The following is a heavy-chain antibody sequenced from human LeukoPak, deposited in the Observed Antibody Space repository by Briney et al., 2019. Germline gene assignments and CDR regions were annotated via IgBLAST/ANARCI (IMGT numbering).Heavy chain of an antibody. CDR3: AKGQAGTWGLAN. J-gene: IGHJ4*02. Sequence: GGSLRLPYAASGFTLKNFGMHWVRQAPSKGLEWVAFVRPNGSSNYYADSVKGRFTISRDISKNTLYLQMNSLRAEATAFYYCAKGQAGTWGLANWGQGTLVTVSS. CDR1: GFTLKNFG. D-gene: IGHD3-10*01. CDR2: VRPNGSSN. V-gene: IGHV3-30*02.